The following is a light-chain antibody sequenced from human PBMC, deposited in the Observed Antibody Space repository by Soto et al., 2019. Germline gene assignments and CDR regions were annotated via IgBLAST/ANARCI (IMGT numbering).Light chain of an antibody. Sequence: DIQMTQSPSTLAASVGDTVTITCRSSSKWLAWYQKKPGKAPKLLIYDVSNLERGVPPRFSGSTSGAESTLTITGLQPDDLGTYYCQHTTDFTFGQGTK. V-gene: IGKV1-5*01. J-gene: IGKJ2*01. CDR3: QHTTDFT. CDR1: SSSKW. CDR2: DVS.